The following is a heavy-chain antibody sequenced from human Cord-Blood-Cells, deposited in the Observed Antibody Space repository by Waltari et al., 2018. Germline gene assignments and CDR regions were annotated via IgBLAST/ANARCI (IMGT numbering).Heavy chain of an antibody. D-gene: IGHD2-21*01. CDR2: IKQDGSEK. V-gene: IGHV3-7*01. CDR1: GITFSSYW. Sequence: EVQLVESGGGLVQPGGSLRLSCAASGITFSSYWMSWVRQAPGKGLEWVANIKQDGSEKYYVDSVKGRFTISRDNAKNSLYLQMNSLRAEDTAVYYCARDIPGMPYWGQGTLVTVSS. CDR3: ARDIPGMPY. J-gene: IGHJ4*02.